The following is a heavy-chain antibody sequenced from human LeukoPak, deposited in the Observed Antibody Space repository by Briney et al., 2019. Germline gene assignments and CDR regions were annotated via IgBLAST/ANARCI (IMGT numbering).Heavy chain of an antibody. Sequence: GSPVRLSFSERKSVVKGKGVDLGRRGLGRKLEWVAVIWYDGSNKYYADSVKGRFTISRDNSKNTLYLQMNSLRAEDTAVYYCASSFPYCSGGNCALGAQGILVTVSS. D-gene: IGHD2-15*01. CDR2: IWYDGSNK. V-gene: IGHV3-33*01. CDR1: KSVVKGKG. J-gene: IGHJ4*02. CDR3: ASSFPYCSGGNCAL.